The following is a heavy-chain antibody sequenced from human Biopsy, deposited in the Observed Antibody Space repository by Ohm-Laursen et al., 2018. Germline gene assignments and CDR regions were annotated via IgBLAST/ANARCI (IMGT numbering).Heavy chain of an antibody. CDR1: GGSFTGHY. Sequence: TLSLTCTVSGGSFTGHYWSWIRQPPGKGLEWIGHISYTGYTSYNASLKSRVTISVDTSRNHFSLRLSSLTAADTAVYFCARGYSRRVSIFEASIYWFDTWGQGTLVTVSS. CDR2: ISYTGYT. J-gene: IGHJ5*02. CDR3: ARGYSRRVSIFEASIYWFDT. V-gene: IGHV4-59*11. D-gene: IGHD3-10*01.